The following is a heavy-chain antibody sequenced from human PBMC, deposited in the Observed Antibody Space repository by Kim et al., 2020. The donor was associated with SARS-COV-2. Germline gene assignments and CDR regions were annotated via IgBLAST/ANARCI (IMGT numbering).Heavy chain of an antibody. J-gene: IGHJ5*02. CDR1: GYTFTSYG. CDR2: ISAYNGNT. CDR3: ARGAKYYDFWSGPTDNWFDP. Sequence: ASVKVSCKASGYTFTSYGISWVRQAPGQGLEWMGWISAYNGNTNYAQKLQGRVTMTTDTSTSTAYMELRGLRSDDTAVYYCARGAKYYDFWSGPTDNWFDPWGQGTLVTVSS. V-gene: IGHV1-18*01. D-gene: IGHD3-3*01.